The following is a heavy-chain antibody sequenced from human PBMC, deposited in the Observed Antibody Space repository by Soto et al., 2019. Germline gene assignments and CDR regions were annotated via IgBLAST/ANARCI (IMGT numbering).Heavy chain of an antibody. D-gene: IGHD3-3*01. CDR2: TRNKAKSYTT. Sequence: EVQLVESGGGLVQPGGPLRLSCAAPGFTFSDYYMDWVRQAPGKGLEWVGRTRNKAKSYTTEYAASVKGRFTISKDVSKNLLYLQMNSLKTEGTAVSYCVGGFWSGYYYWGQGTLVTVSS. J-gene: IGHJ4*02. CDR1: GFTFSDYY. CDR3: VGGFWSGYYY. V-gene: IGHV3-72*01.